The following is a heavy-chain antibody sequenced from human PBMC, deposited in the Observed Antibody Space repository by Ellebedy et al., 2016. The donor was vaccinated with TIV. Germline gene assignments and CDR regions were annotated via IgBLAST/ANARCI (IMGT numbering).Heavy chain of an antibody. D-gene: IGHD3-16*01. V-gene: IGHV3-30*02. Sequence: GESLKISCATSGFSVSGMHWVRQAPGQGLEWVAFVRSDGTTKYYMDSVKGRFTIPRDISKNALDLQMNSLTTEDTGVYYCVKGAYPVPTVMAVWGQGTMVIVSS. J-gene: IGHJ6*02. CDR1: GFSVSG. CDR3: VKGAYPVPTVMAV. CDR2: VRSDGTTK.